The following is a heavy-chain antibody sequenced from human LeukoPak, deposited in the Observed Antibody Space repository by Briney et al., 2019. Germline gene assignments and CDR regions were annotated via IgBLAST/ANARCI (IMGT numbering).Heavy chain of an antibody. CDR2: ISAYNGNT. CDR1: GYTFTSYG. D-gene: IGHD2-21*02. J-gene: IGHJ4*02. V-gene: IGHV1-18*01. CDR3: AAFAYCGGDCYSEIDY. Sequence: EASVTVSCTASGYTFTSYGISWVRQAPGQGLEWMGWISAYNGNTNYAQKLQGRVTMTTDTSTSTAYMELSSLRSEDTAVYYCAAFAYCGGDCYSEIDYWGQGTLVTVSS.